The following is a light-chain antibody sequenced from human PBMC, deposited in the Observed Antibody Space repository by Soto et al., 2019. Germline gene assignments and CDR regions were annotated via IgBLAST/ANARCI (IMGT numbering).Light chain of an antibody. J-gene: IGKJ1*01. CDR1: QSVSSSY. V-gene: IGKV3-20*01. Sequence: EIVLTQSPGTLSLSPGERATLSCRASQSVSSSYFAWYQQKPGQAPSLLIYGASSRATGLPDRFSGSGSGTHFTLTISRLEPEDSAVYYCQHYGSSQWTFGQGTKVDIK. CDR2: GAS. CDR3: QHYGSSQWT.